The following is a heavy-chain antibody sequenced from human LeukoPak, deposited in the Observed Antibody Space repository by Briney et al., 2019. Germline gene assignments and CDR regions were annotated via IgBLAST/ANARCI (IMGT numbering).Heavy chain of an antibody. CDR2: MSHNRGT. CDR1: GFSISSGYY. J-gene: IGHJ6*04. CDR3: AGYYASGVSAYDYFVMDV. V-gene: IGHV4-38-2*01. Sequence: SETLSLACAVSGFSISSGYYWGWIRQPPGKGLEWIGSMSHNRGTYYNSSLKSRVTISMDTSKNQFSLRLSSVTAADTAVYYCAGYYASGVSAYDYFVMDVWGKGTTVTVSS. D-gene: IGHD3-10*01.